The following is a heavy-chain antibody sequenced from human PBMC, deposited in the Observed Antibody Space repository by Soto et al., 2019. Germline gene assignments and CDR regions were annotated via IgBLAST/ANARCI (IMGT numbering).Heavy chain of an antibody. D-gene: IGHD6-13*01. CDR1: GGSISSYY. CDR2: IDYSGST. V-gene: IGHV4-59*08. Sequence: QVQLQESGPGLVKPSETLSLTCTGSGGSISSYYWSWIRQPPGKGLEWIGYIDYSGSTNYNPSLKRPVTISETTSKNQWSLKLRPVTAADTAVYYCARHAAAAGPFPLDYWGQGTLVTVSS. J-gene: IGHJ4*02. CDR3: ARHAAAAGPFPLDY.